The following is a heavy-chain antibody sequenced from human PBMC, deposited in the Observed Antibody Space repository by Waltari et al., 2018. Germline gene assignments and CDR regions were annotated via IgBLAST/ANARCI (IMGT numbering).Heavy chain of an antibody. V-gene: IGHV2-5*01. J-gene: IGHJ5*02. CDR2: IYWNDDK. Sequence: QITLKESGPTLVKPTQTLTLTCTFSGFSLSTSGVGVGWIRQPPGKALEWLALIYWNDDKRYSPSLKSRLTITKDTSKNQVVLTMTNMDPVDTATYYCAHSNQDSSGWPRYNWFDPWGQGTLVTVSS. D-gene: IGHD6-19*01. CDR3: AHSNQDSSGWPRYNWFDP. CDR1: GFSLSTSGVG.